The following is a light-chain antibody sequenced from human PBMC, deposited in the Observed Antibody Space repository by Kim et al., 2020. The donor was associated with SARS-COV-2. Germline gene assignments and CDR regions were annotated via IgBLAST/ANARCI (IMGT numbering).Light chain of an antibody. J-gene: IGKJ5*01. Sequence: ASVGDSVAITCQASQDISNYLNWYQQKPGRAPKLLIYAAPNLETGVPSRFSGSGSGTDFTFTISSLQPEDIATYYCQQYDSLPITFGQGTRLEIK. V-gene: IGKV1-33*01. CDR1: QDISNY. CDR2: AAP. CDR3: QQYDSLPIT.